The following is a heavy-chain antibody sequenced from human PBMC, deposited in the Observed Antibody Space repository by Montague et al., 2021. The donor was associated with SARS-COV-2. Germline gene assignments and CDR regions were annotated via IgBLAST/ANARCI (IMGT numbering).Heavy chain of an antibody. CDR1: GFSVGNPD. D-gene: IGHD6-19*01. CDR2: FSWRGHSI. J-gene: IGHJ4*02. CDR3: AKDLNSAVAGPTMGH. Sequence: SLRLSCAASGFSVGNPDMHWVRQAPGKGLEWVSGFSWRGHSIGYXASVEGRFTISRDSGKNSLYLQMNSLTVEDTALYYCAKDLNSAVAGPTMGHWGQGTLVTVSS. V-gene: IGHV3-9*01.